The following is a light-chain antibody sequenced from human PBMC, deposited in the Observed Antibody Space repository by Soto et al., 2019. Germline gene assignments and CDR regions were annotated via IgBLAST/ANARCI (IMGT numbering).Light chain of an antibody. Sequence: QSVLTQSPSASVSLGASVKLTCSLSGGHSYSAIAWHQQQPGKGPRYLMKVNSDGSHTKGAGIPDRFSGSRSGAERYLSISSLQSEDEADYYCQTWGPGIRVFGGGTQLTVL. CDR1: GGHSYSA. CDR3: QTWGPGIRV. J-gene: IGLJ3*02. CDR2: VNSDGSH. V-gene: IGLV4-69*01.